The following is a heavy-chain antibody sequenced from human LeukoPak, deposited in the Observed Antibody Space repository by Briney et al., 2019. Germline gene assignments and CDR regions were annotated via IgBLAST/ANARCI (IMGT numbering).Heavy chain of an antibody. CDR3: AKVGGGRLLWFGELSV. D-gene: IGHD3-10*01. CDR2: ISGRGGST. V-gene: IGHV3-23*01. J-gene: IGHJ4*02. Sequence: GGSLRLSCAASGFTFSSNDMSWVRQAPGKGLEWVSVISGRGGSTYYADSVKGRFTISRDNSKNTLYLQMNSLRAEDTAVYYCAKVGGGRLLWFGELSVWGQGTLVTVSS. CDR1: GFTFSSND.